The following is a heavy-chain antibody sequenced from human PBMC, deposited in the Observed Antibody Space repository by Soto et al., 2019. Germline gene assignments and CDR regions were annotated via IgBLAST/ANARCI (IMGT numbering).Heavy chain of an antibody. D-gene: IGHD3-16*02. J-gene: IGHJ6*03. Sequence: QVQLVQSGAEVKKPGSSVKVSCKASGGTFSSYTISWVRQAPGQGLEWMGRIIPILGIANYAQKFQGRVTITADKSTSTAYMELSSLRSEDTAVYYCVSTYYDYIWGSYRDYYYYYMDVWGKGTTVTVSS. CDR2: IIPILGIA. CDR1: GGTFSSYT. V-gene: IGHV1-69*02. CDR3: VSTYYDYIWGSYRDYYYYYMDV.